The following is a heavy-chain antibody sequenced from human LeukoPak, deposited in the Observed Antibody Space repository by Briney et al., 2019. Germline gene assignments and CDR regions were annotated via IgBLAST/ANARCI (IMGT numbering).Heavy chain of an antibody. J-gene: IGHJ1*01. V-gene: IGHV1-8*03. CDR3: ARVAAIAARPGGYFQH. CDR2: MNPNSGNT. D-gene: IGHD6-6*01. CDR1: GYTFTSYD. Sequence: ASVKVSCKASGYTFTSYDINWVRQATGQGLEWMGWMNPNSGNTGYAQKFQGRVTITRNTSISTAYMELSSLRSEDTAVYYCARVAAIAARPGGYFQHWGQGTLVTVTS.